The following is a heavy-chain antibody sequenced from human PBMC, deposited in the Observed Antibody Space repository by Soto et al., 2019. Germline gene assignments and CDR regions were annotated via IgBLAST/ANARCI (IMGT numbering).Heavy chain of an antibody. J-gene: IGHJ5*02. Sequence: QVQLQQWGAGLLKPSETLSLTCAVYGGSFSGYYWSWIRQPPGKGLEWIGEIKHSGSTNSNPSLNSRVTVAVDTSKNQFALKLSSVTAAETAVYYCARITIFGVVESSWFYPWGQGSLVTVSS. CDR3: ARITIFGVVESSWFYP. V-gene: IGHV4-34*01. CDR2: IKHSGST. D-gene: IGHD3-3*01. CDR1: GGSFSGYY.